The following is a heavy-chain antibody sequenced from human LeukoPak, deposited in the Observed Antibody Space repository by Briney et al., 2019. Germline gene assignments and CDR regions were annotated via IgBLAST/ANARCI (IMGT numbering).Heavy chain of an antibody. CDR3: ARDRGYSYVDY. CDR1: RFTFNRYG. J-gene: IGHJ4*02. D-gene: IGHD5-18*01. Sequence: PGRSLRLSCTASRFTFNRYGIRWVRQAPGKGLEWVAFIRYDGSNKYYADSVKGRFTISRDSSKNTLYLQMNSLRAEDTAVYYCARDRGYSYVDYWGQGTLVTVSS. V-gene: IGHV3-30*02. CDR2: IRYDGSNK.